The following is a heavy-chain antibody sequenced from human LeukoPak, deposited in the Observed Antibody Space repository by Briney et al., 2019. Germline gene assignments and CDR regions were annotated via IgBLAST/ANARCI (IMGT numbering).Heavy chain of an antibody. V-gene: IGHV3-21*01. CDR1: GFTFSSYS. CDR2: ISSSSSYI. J-gene: IGHJ4*02. Sequence: GGSLRLSCAASGFTFSSYSMNWVRQAPGKGLEWVSSISSSSSYIYYADSVKGRFTISRDNAKNSLYLQMNSLRAEDTAVYYCARAYDILTGYRFASDYWGQGTLVTVSS. CDR3: ARAYDILTGYRFASDY. D-gene: IGHD3-9*01.